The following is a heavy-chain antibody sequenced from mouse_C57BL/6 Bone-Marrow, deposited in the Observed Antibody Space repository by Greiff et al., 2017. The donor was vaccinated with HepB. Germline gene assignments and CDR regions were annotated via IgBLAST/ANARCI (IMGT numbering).Heavy chain of an antibody. D-gene: IGHD1-1*01. CDR2: ISNGGGST. Sequence: EVKLMESGGGLVQPGGSLKLSCAASGFTFSDYYMYWVRQTPEKRLEWVAYISNGGGSTYYPDTVKGRFTISRDNAKNTLYLQMSRLKSEDTAMYYCAYLRNYYAMDYWGQGTSVTVSS. V-gene: IGHV5-12*01. J-gene: IGHJ4*01. CDR3: AYLRNYYAMDY. CDR1: GFTFSDYY.